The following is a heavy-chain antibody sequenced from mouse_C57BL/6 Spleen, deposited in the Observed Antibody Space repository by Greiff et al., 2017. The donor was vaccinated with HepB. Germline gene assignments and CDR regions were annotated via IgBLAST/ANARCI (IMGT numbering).Heavy chain of an antibody. Sequence: QVQLKESGPELVKPGASVKISCKASGYAFSSSWMNWVKQRPGKGLEWIGRIYPGDGDTNYNGKFKGKATLTADKSSSTAYMQLSSLTSEDSAVYFCARRSNWDDYFDYWGQGTTLTVSS. CDR2: IYPGDGDT. V-gene: IGHV1-82*01. CDR3: ARRSNWDDYFDY. J-gene: IGHJ2*01. D-gene: IGHD4-1*01. CDR1: GYAFSSSW.